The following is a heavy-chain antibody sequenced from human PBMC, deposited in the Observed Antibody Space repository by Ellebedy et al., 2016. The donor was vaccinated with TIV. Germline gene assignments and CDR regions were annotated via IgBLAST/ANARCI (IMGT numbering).Heavy chain of an antibody. CDR1: GYTFIGYY. D-gene: IGHD5/OR15-5a*01. V-gene: IGHV1-2*02. J-gene: IGHJ4*02. CDR3: TRDLTNIVSGDY. CDR2: INPNSGGT. Sequence: AASVKVSCKASGYTFIGYYIHWARQAPGQGLEWMAWINPNSGGTNYAQKFQGRVTVTRDTSTSTAFLELSRLRSDDTAVYYCTRDLTNIVSGDYWGQGTLVTVSS.